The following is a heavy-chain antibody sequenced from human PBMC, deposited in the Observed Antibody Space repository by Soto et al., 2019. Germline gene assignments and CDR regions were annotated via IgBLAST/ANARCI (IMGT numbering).Heavy chain of an antibody. CDR3: AKDPTGTRAKGYFDY. CDR2: ISWNSGSI. D-gene: IGHD1-7*01. Sequence: GGSLRLSCAASGFTFDDYAMHWVRQAPGKGLEWVSGISWNSGSIGYADSVKGRFTISRDNAKNSLYLQMNSLRAEDTALYYCAKDPTGTRAKGYFDYWGQGTLVTVSS. V-gene: IGHV3-9*01. CDR1: GFTFDDYA. J-gene: IGHJ4*02.